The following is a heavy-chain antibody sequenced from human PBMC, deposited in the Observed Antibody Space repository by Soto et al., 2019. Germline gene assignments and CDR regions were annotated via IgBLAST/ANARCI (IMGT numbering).Heavy chain of an antibody. J-gene: IGHJ6*02. D-gene: IGHD6-13*01. CDR1: GFTVSSFG. CDR2: LSSNGIGT. V-gene: IGHV3-64D*06. Sequence: PGGSLRLSCSGSGFTVSSFGMHWVRQSPGKGLEHVSTLSSNGIGTYYADSVKGRFTFSRDTSKNTLYLQMSSLRTEDTAVYYCVKDMGQAAVGIRYPYGLDVWGLGTTVTVPS. CDR3: VKDMGQAAVGIRYPYGLDV.